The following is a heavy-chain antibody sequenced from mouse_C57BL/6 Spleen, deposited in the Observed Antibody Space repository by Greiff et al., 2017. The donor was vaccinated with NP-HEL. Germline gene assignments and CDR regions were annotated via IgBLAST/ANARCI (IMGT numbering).Heavy chain of an antibody. J-gene: IGHJ4*01. CDR1: GFTFSDYG. CDR3: AREDYYAMDY. V-gene: IGHV5-17*01. CDR2: ISSGSSTI. Sequence: EVQVVESGGGLVKPGGSLKLSCAASGFTFSDYGMHWVRQAPEKGLEWVAYISSGSSTIYYADTVKGRFTISRDNAKNTLFLQMTSLRSEDTAMYYCAREDYYAMDYWGQRTSVTVSS.